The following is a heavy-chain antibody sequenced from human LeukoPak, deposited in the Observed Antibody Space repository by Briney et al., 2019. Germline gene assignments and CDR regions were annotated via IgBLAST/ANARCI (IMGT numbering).Heavy chain of an antibody. J-gene: IGHJ4*02. CDR2: MNPNSGNT. D-gene: IGHD2-21*02. Sequence: GASVKVSCKASGYTFTSYDINWVRQATGQGLEWMGWMNPNSGNTNYAQKLQGRVTMTTDTSTSTAYMELRSLRSDDTAVYYCARVHGIGGDYYYFDYWGQGTLVTVSS. CDR3: ARVHGIGGDYYYFDY. V-gene: IGHV1-18*01. CDR1: GYTFTSYD.